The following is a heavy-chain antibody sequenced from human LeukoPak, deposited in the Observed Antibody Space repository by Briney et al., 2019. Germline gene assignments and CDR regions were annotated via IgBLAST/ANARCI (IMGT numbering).Heavy chain of an antibody. D-gene: IGHD6-19*01. Sequence: GESLKISCKVSGYRFTSYWIAWVRQMPGKGLEWMGIIYPDDSDTRYSPSFQGQVTITADKSISTAYLQWSSLKASDNAMYYCARQRRSSGWPNDYWGQGTLVTVSS. CDR3: ARQRRSSGWPNDY. V-gene: IGHV5-51*01. CDR1: GYRFTSYW. J-gene: IGHJ4*02. CDR2: IYPDDSDT.